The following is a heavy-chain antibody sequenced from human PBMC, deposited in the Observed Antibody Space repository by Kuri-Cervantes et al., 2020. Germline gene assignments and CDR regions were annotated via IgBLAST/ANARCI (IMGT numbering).Heavy chain of an antibody. CDR2: INAGNGNT. J-gene: IGHJ4*02. V-gene: IGHV1-3*01. Sequence: ASVKVSCKASGYTFTSYAMHWVRQAPGQRLEWMGWINAGNGNTKYSQKFQGRVTLTTDTSTTTVFMELNSLRSEDTAVYFCATRYCTGGSCYFDYWGQGTLVTVSS. CDR3: ATRYCTGGSCYFDY. D-gene: IGHD2-15*01. CDR1: GYTFTSYA.